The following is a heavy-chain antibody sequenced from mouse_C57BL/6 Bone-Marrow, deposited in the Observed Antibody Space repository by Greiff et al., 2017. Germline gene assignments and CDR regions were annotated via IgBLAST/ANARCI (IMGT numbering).Heavy chain of an antibody. J-gene: IGHJ2*01. D-gene: IGHD2-4*01. Sequence: DVMLVESGGGLVKPGGSLKLSCAASGFTFSSYAMSWVRQTPEKRLEWVATISDGSSYTYYPDNVKGRFTIARDNATNNLYLQMSHLKSEDIAMYYCARDDDYYFDYWGQGTTLTVSS. CDR3: ARDDDYYFDY. V-gene: IGHV5-4*01. CDR1: GFTFSSYA. CDR2: ISDGSSYT.